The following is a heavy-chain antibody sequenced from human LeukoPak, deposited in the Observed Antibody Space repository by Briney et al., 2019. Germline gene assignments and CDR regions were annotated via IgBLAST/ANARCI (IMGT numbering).Heavy chain of an antibody. J-gene: IGHJ4*02. Sequence: GASVKVSCKASGYTFTGYYMHWVRQAPGQGLEWMGWINPNSGGTNYAQKFQGRVTMTRDTSISTAYMELSRLRSDDTAVYYCARTGLPFLGLLPLDYWGQGTLVTVSS. V-gene: IGHV1-2*02. CDR3: ARTGLPFLGLLPLDY. CDR1: GYTFTGYY. CDR2: INPNSGGT. D-gene: IGHD3-3*01.